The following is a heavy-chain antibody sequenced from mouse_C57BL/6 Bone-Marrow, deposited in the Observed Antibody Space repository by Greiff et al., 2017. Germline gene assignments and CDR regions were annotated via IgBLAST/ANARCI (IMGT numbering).Heavy chain of an antibody. CDR1: GFTFSSYT. Sequence: EVQVVESGGGLVKPGGSLKLSCAASGFTFSSYTMSWVRQTPEKRLEWVATISGGGGNTYYPDSVKGRFTISRDNAKNTLYLQMSSLRSEDTALYYCARQGYGNYDDWGTGTTVTVSS. V-gene: IGHV5-9*01. CDR3: ARQGYGNYDD. D-gene: IGHD2-10*02. CDR2: ISGGGGNT. J-gene: IGHJ1*03.